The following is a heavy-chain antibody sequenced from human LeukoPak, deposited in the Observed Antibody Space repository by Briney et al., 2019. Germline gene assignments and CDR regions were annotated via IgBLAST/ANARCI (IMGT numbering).Heavy chain of an antibody. Sequence: GGSLRLSCAASGFTFSSSWMSWVRQVPGRGLEWVANIKHDGSERYHVDSVRGRFTISRDNAKNSLYLQMNSLRAEDTAVYYRASDVHSHANWGQGTLVTVSS. V-gene: IGHV3-7*01. CDR3: ASDVHSHAN. J-gene: IGHJ4*02. D-gene: IGHD1-1*01. CDR2: IKHDGSER. CDR1: GFTFSSSW.